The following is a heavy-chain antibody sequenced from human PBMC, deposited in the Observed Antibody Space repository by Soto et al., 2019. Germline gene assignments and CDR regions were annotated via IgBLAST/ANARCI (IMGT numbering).Heavy chain of an antibody. CDR1: GFSLSTSGVG. D-gene: IGHD7-27*01. J-gene: IGHJ4*02. Sequence: QITLKESGPTLVKPTQTLTLTCTFSGFSLSTSGVGVGWIRQPPGKALEWLALIYWDDDKRYSPSLKSRLTITKATPKNQVVLTMTTMDPVDTATYYCAHSLIPNWGSRGAFDYWGQGTLVTVSS. CDR2: IYWDDDK. V-gene: IGHV2-5*02. CDR3: AHSLIPNWGSRGAFDY.